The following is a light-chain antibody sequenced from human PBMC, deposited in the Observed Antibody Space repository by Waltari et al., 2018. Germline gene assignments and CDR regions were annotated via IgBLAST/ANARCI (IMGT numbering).Light chain of an antibody. CDR2: DAS. CDR3: QQYGSSPYT. J-gene: IGKJ2*01. V-gene: IGKV3D-20*01. Sequence: SCGASQSVRSNSLAWYQQKPGLAPRLVIYDASIRATGIPERFSGSGSGTDFILTISRLESEDLAVYYCQQYGSSPYTFGQGTKLEIK. CDR1: QSVRSNS.